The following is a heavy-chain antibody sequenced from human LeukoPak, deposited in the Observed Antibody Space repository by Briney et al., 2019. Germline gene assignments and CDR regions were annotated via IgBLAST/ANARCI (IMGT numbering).Heavy chain of an antibody. Sequence: ASVKVSCKVSGYTLTELSMHWVRQAPGKGLEWMGGFDPEDGETIYAQKFQGRVTMTEDTSTDTAHMELSSLRSEDTAVYYCATGTPYCSGGSCYSSSGAFDIWGQGTMVTVSS. D-gene: IGHD2-15*01. CDR1: GYTLTELS. CDR3: ATGTPYCSGGSCYSSSGAFDI. V-gene: IGHV1-24*01. CDR2: FDPEDGET. J-gene: IGHJ3*02.